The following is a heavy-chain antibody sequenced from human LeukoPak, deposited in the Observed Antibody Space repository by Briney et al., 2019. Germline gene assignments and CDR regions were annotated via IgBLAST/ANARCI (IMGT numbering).Heavy chain of an antibody. Sequence: SQTLSLTCAVYGGSFSGYYWSWIRQPPGKGLEWIGEINHSGSTNYNPSLKSRVTISVDTSKNQFSLKLSSVTAADTAVYYCASILQDYWGQGTLVTVSS. J-gene: IGHJ4*02. V-gene: IGHV4-34*01. CDR1: GGSFSGYY. CDR2: INHSGST. CDR3: ASILQDY. D-gene: IGHD2-15*01.